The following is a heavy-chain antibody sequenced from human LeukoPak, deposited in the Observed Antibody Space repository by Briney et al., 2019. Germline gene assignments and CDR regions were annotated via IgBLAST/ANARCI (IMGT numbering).Heavy chain of an antibody. V-gene: IGHV1-69*04. J-gene: IGHJ4*02. CDR1: GGTFSSYA. Sequence: SVKVSCKASGGTFSSYAISWVRQAPGQGLEWMGRIIPILGIANYAQKFQGRVTITADKSTCTAYMEQSSLRSEDTAVYYCATYSSSGGAPDYYFDYWGQGTLVTVSS. CDR2: IIPILGIA. D-gene: IGHD6-6*01. CDR3: ATYSSSGGAPDYYFDY.